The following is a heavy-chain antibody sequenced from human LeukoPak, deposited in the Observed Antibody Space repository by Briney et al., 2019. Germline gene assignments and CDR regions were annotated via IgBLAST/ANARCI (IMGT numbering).Heavy chain of an antibody. Sequence: ASVKVSCKASGGTLSSYAISWVRQAPGQGLEWMGGIIPIFGTANCAQKFQGRVTITADESTSTAYMELSSLGSEDTAVYYCARVPEMATTYFDYWGQGTLVTVSS. V-gene: IGHV1-69*13. CDR2: IIPIFGTA. CDR3: ARVPEMATTYFDY. CDR1: GGTLSSYA. D-gene: IGHD5-24*01. J-gene: IGHJ4*02.